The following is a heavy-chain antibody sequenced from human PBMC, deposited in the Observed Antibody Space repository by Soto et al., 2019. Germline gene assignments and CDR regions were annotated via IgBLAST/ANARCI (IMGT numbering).Heavy chain of an antibody. V-gene: IGHV1-69*13. Sequence: SVKVSCKASGGTFSSYAISWVRQAPGQGLEWMGKIIPIFDTANYAQKFQGRVTITADESTSTAYMELSSLRSEDTAVYYCARDASSRDIAVTGRFDYWGQGTLVTVSS. CDR2: IIPIFDTA. CDR1: GGTFSSYA. D-gene: IGHD6-19*01. CDR3: ARDASSRDIAVTGRFDY. J-gene: IGHJ4*02.